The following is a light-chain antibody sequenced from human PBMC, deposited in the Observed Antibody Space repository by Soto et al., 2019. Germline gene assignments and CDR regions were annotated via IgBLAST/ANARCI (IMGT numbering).Light chain of an antibody. V-gene: IGKV2-28*01. Sequence: DIVMTQSPLSLPVTPGEPASISCRSSQSLLHNDGSNFLAWYLQKQGQAPQLLIYLGSNRASGVPARFSGSGSGTDFTMKISRVEAEDVGVYYCMQALQIPWTFGQGTKVEIK. CDR2: LGS. CDR3: MQALQIPWT. J-gene: IGKJ1*01. CDR1: QSLLHNDGSNF.